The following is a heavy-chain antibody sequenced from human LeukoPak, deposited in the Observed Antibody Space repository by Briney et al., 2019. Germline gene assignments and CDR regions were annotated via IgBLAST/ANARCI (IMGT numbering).Heavy chain of an antibody. CDR2: IRYDGSNK. J-gene: IGHJ4*02. D-gene: IGHD4-17*01. CDR3: AKGATVTTPLDY. CDR1: GFTFSSYG. V-gene: IGHV3-30*02. Sequence: PGGSLRLSCAASGFTFSSYGMHWVRQAPGKGLEWVAFIRYDGSNKYYADSVKGRFTISRDNSKNTLYLQMNSLRAEDTAVYYCAKGATVTTPLDYWGQGTLVTVSS.